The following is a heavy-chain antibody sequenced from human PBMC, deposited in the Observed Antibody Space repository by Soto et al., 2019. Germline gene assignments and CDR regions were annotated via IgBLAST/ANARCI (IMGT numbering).Heavy chain of an antibody. CDR2: INAGNGNT. CDR3: ASYGPYYYYGMDV. J-gene: IGHJ6*02. CDR1: GYTFTRYA. D-gene: IGHD3-10*01. Sequence: QVQLVQSGAEVKKPGASVKVSCKASGYTFTRYAMHWVRQAPGQRLEWMGWINAGNGNTKYSQKFQGRVTITRDTSASTAYMELSSLRSEDTAVYYCASYGPYYYYGMDVWGQGTTVTVSS. V-gene: IGHV1-3*01.